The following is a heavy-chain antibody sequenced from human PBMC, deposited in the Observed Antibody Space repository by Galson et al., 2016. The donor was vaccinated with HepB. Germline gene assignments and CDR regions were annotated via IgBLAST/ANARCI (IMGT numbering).Heavy chain of an antibody. CDR2: ISSGGSTQ. CDR3: ARDSTGWNFDY. J-gene: IGHJ4*02. D-gene: IGHD2-8*02. V-gene: IGHV3-11*01. Sequence: LRLSCAASGFAFSDYCMNWIRQAPGKGLEWVSYISSGGSTQMYAESVQGRFTISRDNTKNSVYLQMDSLRAEDTALYFCARDSTGWNFDYWGQGALVTVSS. CDR1: GFAFSDYC.